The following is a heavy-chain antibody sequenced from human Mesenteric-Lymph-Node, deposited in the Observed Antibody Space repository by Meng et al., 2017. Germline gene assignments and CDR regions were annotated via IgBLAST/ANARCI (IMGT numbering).Heavy chain of an antibody. J-gene: IGHJ4*01. CDR1: GGPISSGGHS. Sequence: QVQLQESGPVLVKPSQTLSLTCTVSGGPISSGGHSWSWIRQHPGKGLEWIAYIYYSGSTYYNPSLKSRVILSVDTSKNQFSLKLSSVTAADTAVYYCARVDSSGYFLDYWGQGTLVTVSS. D-gene: IGHD3-22*01. CDR3: ARVDSSGYFLDY. CDR2: IYYSGST. V-gene: IGHV4-31*03.